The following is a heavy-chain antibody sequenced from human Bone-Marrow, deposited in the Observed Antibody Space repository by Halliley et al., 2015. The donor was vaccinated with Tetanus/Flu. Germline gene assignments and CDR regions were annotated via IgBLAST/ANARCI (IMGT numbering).Heavy chain of an antibody. D-gene: IGHD4-17*01. CDR3: AEDAVNGNGVWDWFDS. CDR1: GFTFSTYA. CDR2: IGASET. V-gene: IGHV3-23*01. Sequence: SLRLSCAASGFTFSTYAMNWVRQAPGKGLEWVSSIGASETFYADSVEGRFTVSRDNSKNTLHLQMNSLTAEDTAIYYCAEDAVNGNGVWDWFDSWGQGILVTVSS. J-gene: IGHJ5*01.